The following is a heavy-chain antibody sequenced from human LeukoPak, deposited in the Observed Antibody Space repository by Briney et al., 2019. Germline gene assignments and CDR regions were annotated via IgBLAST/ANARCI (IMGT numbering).Heavy chain of an antibody. CDR2: INWNGGST. J-gene: IGHJ4*02. CDR3: AQMGYCSSTSCYTGFDY. CDR1: GFTFDDYG. D-gene: IGHD2-2*02. V-gene: IGHV3-20*03. Sequence: GGYLRLSYAASGFTFDDYGMSWVRQAPGKGLEWVSGINWNGGSTGYADSVKGRFTISRDNAKNSLYLQMNSLRAEDTALYYCAQMGYCSSTSCYTGFDYWGQGTLVTVSS.